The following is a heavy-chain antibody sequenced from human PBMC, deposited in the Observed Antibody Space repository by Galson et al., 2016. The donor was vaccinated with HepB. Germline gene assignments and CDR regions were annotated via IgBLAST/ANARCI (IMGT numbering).Heavy chain of an antibody. CDR3: AKDGRIYCSSASCHDHFHY. Sequence: SLRLSCAASGFTFSSCGMHWVRQAPGKGLERVAFISYDGSNKKYADSVKGRFTISRDNSKKTLYLQMNSLRAEDTAVYYCAKDGRIYCSSASCHDHFHYWGQGTLVTVSS. CDR2: ISYDGSNK. CDR1: GFTFSSCG. J-gene: IGHJ4*02. V-gene: IGHV3-30*18. D-gene: IGHD2-2*01.